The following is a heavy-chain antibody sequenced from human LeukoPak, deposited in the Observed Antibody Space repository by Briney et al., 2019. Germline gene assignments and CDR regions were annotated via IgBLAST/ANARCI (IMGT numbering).Heavy chain of an antibody. Sequence: GGSLRLSCAASGFTFSSYAMSWVRQAPGKGLEWVSAISGSGGSTYYADSVKGRLTISRDNSKNTLYLQMYSLRAEDTAVYYCASPTGHYYDSLWGQGTLVTVSS. CDR2: ISGSGGST. D-gene: IGHD3-22*01. J-gene: IGHJ4*02. CDR3: ASPTGHYYDSL. V-gene: IGHV3-23*01. CDR1: GFTFSSYA.